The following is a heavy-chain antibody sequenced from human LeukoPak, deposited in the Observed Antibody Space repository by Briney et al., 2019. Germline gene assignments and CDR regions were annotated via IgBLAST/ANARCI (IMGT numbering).Heavy chain of an antibody. CDR1: GFTFRAYG. V-gene: IGHV3-30*18. D-gene: IGHD1-1*01. J-gene: IGHJ6*02. Sequence: GRSLRLSCAASGFTFRAYGMHWVRQAPGKGLEWVAVISYDGSKKYYGDFVKGRFTISRDNSKNTLYLQMNSLRAEDTAVYYCAKESLDTEQPNYNYYGMDVWGQGTTVTVSS. CDR3: AKESLDTEQPNYNYYGMDV. CDR2: ISYDGSKK.